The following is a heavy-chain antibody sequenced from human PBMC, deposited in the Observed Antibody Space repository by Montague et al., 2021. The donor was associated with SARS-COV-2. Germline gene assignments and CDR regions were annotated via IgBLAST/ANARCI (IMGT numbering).Heavy chain of an antibody. CDR2: ISWNSDSI. J-gene: IGHJ4*02. Sequence: LRLSCAASGFTFDDYAMHWVRQAPGKGLEWVSGISWNSDSIDYADSVKGRFTISRDNAKNSLYLQMNSLRAEDTAFYYCARGETGYRTSWPDYWGQGTLVTVSS. CDR1: GFTFDDYA. V-gene: IGHV3-9*01. D-gene: IGHD6-13*01. CDR3: ARGETGYRTSWPDY.